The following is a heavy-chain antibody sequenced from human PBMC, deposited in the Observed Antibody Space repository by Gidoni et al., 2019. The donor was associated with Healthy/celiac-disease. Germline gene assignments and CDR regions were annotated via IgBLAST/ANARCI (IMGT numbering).Heavy chain of an antibody. CDR2: ISGSGGST. V-gene: IGHV3-23*01. CDR1: GFPFSSYA. Sequence: EVQLLESGGGLVQPGGSLRLSCAASGFPFSSYAMSWVRQAPGKGLEWVSAISGSGGSTCYADSVKGRFTISRDNSKNTLYLQMNSLRAEDTAVYYCAKPPGLYGDYDGWYFDLWGRGTLVTVSS. D-gene: IGHD4-17*01. J-gene: IGHJ2*01. CDR3: AKPPGLYGDYDGWYFDL.